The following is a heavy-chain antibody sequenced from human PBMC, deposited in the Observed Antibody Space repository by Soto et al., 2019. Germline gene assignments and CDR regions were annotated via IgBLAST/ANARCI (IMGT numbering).Heavy chain of an antibody. J-gene: IGHJ6*02. CDR3: ARSYGSGSHDYYYYGMDV. V-gene: IGHV3-30-3*01. CDR2: ISYDGSNK. D-gene: IGHD3-10*01. Sequence: QVQLVESGGGVVQPGRSLRLSCAASGFTFSSYAMHWVRQAPGKGLEWVAVISYDGSNKYYADSVKGRFTISRDNCKNTLSLQTNSVRAEDTAVYYCARSYGSGSHDYYYYGMDVWGQGTTVTVSS. CDR1: GFTFSSYA.